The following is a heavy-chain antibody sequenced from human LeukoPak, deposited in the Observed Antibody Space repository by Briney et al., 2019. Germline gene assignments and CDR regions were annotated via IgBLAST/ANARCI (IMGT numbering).Heavy chain of an antibody. Sequence: GGSLRLSCAASGFTFSNAWMSWVRQAPGKGLEWVGRIKSKTDGGTTDYAAPVKGRFTISRDNSKNTLYLQMNSLRAEDTAVYYCARDLGTHCSSTSCPRGAFDYWGQGTLVTVSS. J-gene: IGHJ4*02. V-gene: IGHV3-15*01. CDR1: GFTFSNAW. CDR2: IKSKTDGGTT. D-gene: IGHD2-2*01. CDR3: ARDLGTHCSSTSCPRGAFDY.